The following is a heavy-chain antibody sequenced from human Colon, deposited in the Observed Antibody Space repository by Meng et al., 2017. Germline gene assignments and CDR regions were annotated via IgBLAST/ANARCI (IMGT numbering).Heavy chain of an antibody. CDR3: ARQVGKYWYFDV. Sequence: QVHLQESGPGLVKPSQTLSLPCTVSGATINSGGYFWTWIRQLPGKGLEWIGYIDDSGTTKYNPSLKNSLTISRDTSKDEFSLKLGSVTAADTAVYYCARQVGKYWYFDVWGRGTLVTVSS. J-gene: IGHJ2*01. V-gene: IGHV4-31*01. CDR1: GATINSGGYF. D-gene: IGHD2-2*01. CDR2: IDDSGTT.